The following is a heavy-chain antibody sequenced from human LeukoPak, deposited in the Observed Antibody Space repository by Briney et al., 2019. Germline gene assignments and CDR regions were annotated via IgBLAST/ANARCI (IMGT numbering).Heavy chain of an antibody. CDR3: AKDRVWDFWSGYSPPHDAFDI. CDR2: IIGMGVST. J-gene: IGHJ3*02. CDR1: GFTFSSYA. V-gene: IGHV3-23*01. Sequence: GGSLRPSCAASGFTFSSYAMSGVRQAPGKGLEGVSAIIGMGVSTYSADPVKGRLPISRDNSKNTLYLQMNSMRAEDTAVYYCAKDRVWDFWSGYSPPHDAFDIWGQGTMVTVSS. D-gene: IGHD3-3*01.